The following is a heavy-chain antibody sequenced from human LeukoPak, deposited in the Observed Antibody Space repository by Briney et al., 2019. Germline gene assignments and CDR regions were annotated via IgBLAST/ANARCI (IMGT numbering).Heavy chain of an antibody. CDR1: GGSISSSRHY. Sequence: PSETLSLTRTVSGGSISSSRHYWGWIRQPPGKGLEWIGNILYSGSTNYNPSLKSRVTISVDTSKNQFSLKLSSVTAADTADYYCVRRVAGSSYRDYWGQGTLVTVSS. CDR3: VRRVAGSSYRDY. D-gene: IGHD3-22*01. V-gene: IGHV4-39*01. CDR2: ILYSGST. J-gene: IGHJ4*02.